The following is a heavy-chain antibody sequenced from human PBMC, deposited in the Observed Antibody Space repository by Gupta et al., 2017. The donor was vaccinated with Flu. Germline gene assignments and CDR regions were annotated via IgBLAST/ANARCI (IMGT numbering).Heavy chain of an antibody. CDR3: AKDRGIAARGYFDY. V-gene: IGHV3-30*18. J-gene: IGHJ4*02. CDR2: ISYDGSNK. D-gene: IGHD6-6*01. Sequence: ASGFTFSSYGMHWVRQAPGKGLEWVAVISYDGSNKYYADSVKGRFTISRDNSKNTLYLQMNSLRAEDTAVYYCAKDRGIAARGYFDYWGQGTLVTVSS. CDR1: GFTFSSYG.